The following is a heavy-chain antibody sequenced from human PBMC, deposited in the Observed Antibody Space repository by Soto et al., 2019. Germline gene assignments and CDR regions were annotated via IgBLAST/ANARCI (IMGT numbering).Heavy chain of an antibody. CDR2: IKEDGSED. CDR1: GVTFSIYW. J-gene: IGHJ4*02. V-gene: IGHV3-7*04. Sequence: EMQLVDSGGGLVQPGDSLRLSCAASGVTFSIYWMAWVRQAPGKGLEWVANIKEDGSEDTYADSVRGRFTISRDNAKTSLYMQMNSLRVEDTAVYYCARETHSYAAWGQGTLVTVSS. CDR3: ARETHSYAA. D-gene: IGHD3-10*01.